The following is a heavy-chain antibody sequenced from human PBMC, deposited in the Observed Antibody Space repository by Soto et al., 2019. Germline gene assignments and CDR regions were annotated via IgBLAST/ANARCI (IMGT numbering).Heavy chain of an antibody. J-gene: IGHJ4*02. Sequence: ESLKISCKGSGYNFATYWIIWVRQMPGKGLEWMGIIYPGDSDTRYSPSFQGQVTISADKSISTAYLQWASLKASDTAIYYCARHEVASGLYYLDHWGPGTLVTVSS. CDR2: IYPGDSDT. CDR1: GYNFATYW. CDR3: ARHEVASGLYYLDH. V-gene: IGHV5-51*01. D-gene: IGHD6-25*01.